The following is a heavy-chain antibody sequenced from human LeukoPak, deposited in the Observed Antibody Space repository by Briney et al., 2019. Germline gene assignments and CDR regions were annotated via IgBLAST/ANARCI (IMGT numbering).Heavy chain of an antibody. D-gene: IGHD5-12*01. Sequence: SETLSLTCAVYGGSFSGYYWSWIRQPPGKGLEWIGEINHSGSTNYNPSLKSRVTISVDTSKNQFSLKLSSVTAADTAVYYCASSVRVVDIVATIFDYWGQGTLVTASS. J-gene: IGHJ4*02. CDR3: ASSVRVVDIVATIFDY. V-gene: IGHV4-34*01. CDR2: INHSGST. CDR1: GGSFSGYY.